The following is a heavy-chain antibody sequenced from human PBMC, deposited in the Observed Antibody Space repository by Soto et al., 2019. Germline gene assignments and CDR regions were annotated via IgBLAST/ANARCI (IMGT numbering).Heavy chain of an antibody. Sequence: EVQLVESGGGLVKPGGSLRLSCAASGFTFSSYSMNWVRQAPGKGLEWVSSISSSSSYIYYADSVKGRFTISRDNAKNLLYLQMNRLRAEDTAVYYCARDLSIAARPFDYWGQGTLVTVSS. CDR1: GFTFSSYS. J-gene: IGHJ4*02. CDR2: ISSSSSYI. V-gene: IGHV3-21*01. CDR3: ARDLSIAARPFDY. D-gene: IGHD6-6*01.